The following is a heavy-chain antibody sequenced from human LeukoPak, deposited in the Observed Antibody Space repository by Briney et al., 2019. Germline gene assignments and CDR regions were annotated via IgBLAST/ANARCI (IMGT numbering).Heavy chain of an antibody. D-gene: IGHD3/OR15-3a*01. CDR2: IYTTGST. CDR1: DGSISTYY. V-gene: IGHV4-4*07. Sequence: SETLSLTCTVSDGSISTYYWSWIRQPAGKGLEWIGRIYTTGSTNYNPSLKSRVTLSVDTSKNQFSLKLTSVTAADTAVYYCARGGLPRENWFDPWGQGTLVTVSS. J-gene: IGHJ5*02. CDR3: ARGGLPRENWFDP.